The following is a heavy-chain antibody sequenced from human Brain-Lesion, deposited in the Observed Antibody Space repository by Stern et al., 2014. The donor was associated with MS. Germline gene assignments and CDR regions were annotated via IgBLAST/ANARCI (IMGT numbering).Heavy chain of an antibody. CDR2: IKEDGTAT. Sequence: EVQLVASGGGLVQPGGSLTISCTAPGFTFGNHWMTLVRQDTGRGPELWPNIKEDGTATNYGDSVTGRFTISRDNARNSLYLQMNSLRVEDTALYYCARVYNTIYGIVTQRGSGMDVWGQGTTVIVSS. J-gene: IGHJ6*02. CDR1: GFTFGNHW. D-gene: IGHD3-3*01. CDR3: ARVYNTIYGIVTQRGSGMDV. V-gene: IGHV3-7*01.